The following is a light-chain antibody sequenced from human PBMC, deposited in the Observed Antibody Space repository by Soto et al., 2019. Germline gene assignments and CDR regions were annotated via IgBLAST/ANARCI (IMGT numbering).Light chain of an antibody. J-gene: IGLJ3*02. Sequence: QSVLTQPASVSGSPGQSITISCTGTNSDVGGYHFVSWYQQQPGKAPKLMIYGVTNRPSGVSNRCSVSKSGNTASLTISGLQAEDEADYYCSSYTASSTLVFGGGTKLTVL. V-gene: IGLV2-14*01. CDR1: NSDVGGYHF. CDR3: SSYTASSTLV. CDR2: GVT.